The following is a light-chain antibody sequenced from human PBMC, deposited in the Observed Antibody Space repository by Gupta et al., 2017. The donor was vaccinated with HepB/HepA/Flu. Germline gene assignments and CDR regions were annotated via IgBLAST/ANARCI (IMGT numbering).Light chain of an antibody. CDR3: MEGLQSAGVT. V-gene: IGKV2-28*01. CDR1: QSLLHSNGYNY. CDR2: LGS. Sequence: DIVLTQSPLSLPVIPGEPASISCRASQSLLHSNGYNYLDWYLQKPGQSPQLLIYLGSNRASGVPDRFSGSGSGTEFTLRISRVEAEDVGVYYCMEGLQSAGVTVGGGTKVEIK. J-gene: IGKJ4*01.